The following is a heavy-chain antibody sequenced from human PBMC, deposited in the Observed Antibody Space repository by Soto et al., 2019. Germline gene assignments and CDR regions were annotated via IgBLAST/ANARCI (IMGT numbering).Heavy chain of an antibody. CDR2: VIPKYDSV. V-gene: IGHV1-69*06. CDR1: GGTSNSYT. D-gene: IGHD3-10*01. CDR3: ATWRSYSGSYCFDY. Sequence: QVQLVQSGAEVKKPGSSVKVSCEASGGTSNSYTINWVRQAPGQGLEWIGQVIPKYDSVNYAQRFQGRVSMSADKSTNTAYMELSSLRSEDTALYYCATWRSYSGSYCFDYWGQGTLVSVSS. J-gene: IGHJ4*02.